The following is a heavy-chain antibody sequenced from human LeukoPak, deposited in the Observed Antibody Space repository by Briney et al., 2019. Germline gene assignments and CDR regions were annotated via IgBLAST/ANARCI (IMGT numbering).Heavy chain of an antibody. Sequence: GGSLRPSRAASGFTFSTYTMSWVRQAPGRGPEWVSFLSSTSTYIYYADSVTGRLAISRDNAKNSLYLQMNRLRAEETAVYYCARYSSGWSGETSRYYMVVWGEGATVTVSS. V-gene: IGHV3-21*01. D-gene: IGHD6-19*01. CDR3: ARYSSGWSGETSRYYMVV. J-gene: IGHJ6*03. CDR2: LSSTSTYI. CDR1: GFTFSTYT.